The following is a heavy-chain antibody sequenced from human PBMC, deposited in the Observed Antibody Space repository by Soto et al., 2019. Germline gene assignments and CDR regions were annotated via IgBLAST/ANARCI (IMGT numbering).Heavy chain of an antibody. CDR2: ISSNGGST. CDR3: VKDFTMVRVKDDDY. J-gene: IGHJ4*02. V-gene: IGHV3-64D*08. Sequence: PGGSLRLSCSASGFTFSSYAMHWVRQAPGKGMEYVSAISSNGGSTYYADSVKGRFTISRDNSKNTLYPQMSSLRAEDTAVYYCVKDFTMVRVKDDDYWGQGTLVTVSS. CDR1: GFTFSSYA. D-gene: IGHD3-10*01.